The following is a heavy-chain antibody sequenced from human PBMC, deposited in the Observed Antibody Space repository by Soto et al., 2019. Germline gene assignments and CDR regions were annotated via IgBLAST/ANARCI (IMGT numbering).Heavy chain of an antibody. J-gene: IGHJ3*02. CDR1: GFTFSSYW. CDR3: ARDGYYDFWSGYYADAFDI. CDR2: ISSSSSTI. D-gene: IGHD3-3*01. V-gene: IGHV3-48*02. Sequence: GGSLRLSCTASGFTFSSYWMHWVRQAPGKGLEWVSYISSSSSTIYYADSVKGRFTISRDNAKNSLYLQMNSLRDEDTAVYYCARDGYYDFWSGYYADAFDIWGQGTMVTVSS.